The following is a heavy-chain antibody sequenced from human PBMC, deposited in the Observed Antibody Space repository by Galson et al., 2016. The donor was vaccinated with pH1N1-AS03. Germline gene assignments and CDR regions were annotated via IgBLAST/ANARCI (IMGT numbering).Heavy chain of an antibody. J-gene: IGHJ4*02. D-gene: IGHD2/OR15-2a*01. Sequence: SLRLSCAASGFTFNRHAMYWVRQAPGKGLEWVAIMSYDGSTKYYTDSVRDRSTISRDNSKKTLYLHMSSLRAEDTAVYYCAKDLHFYGSYYLDYWGRGTLVIVSS. CDR1: GFTFNRHA. V-gene: IGHV3-30*18. CDR2: MSYDGSTK. CDR3: AKDLHFYGSYYLDY.